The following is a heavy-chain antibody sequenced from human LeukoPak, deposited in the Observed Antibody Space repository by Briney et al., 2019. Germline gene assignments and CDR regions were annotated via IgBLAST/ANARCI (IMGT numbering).Heavy chain of an antibody. CDR2: INTHTGNP. Sequence: GDSVKASCKASGYTFTSYAMNWVRQAPGHGLEWMGWINTHTGNPTYAQDFTGRFVISLDTSVSTAYLQISSLKAEDTAVYYCASGRILGGSYYYYYGMDVWGQGTTVTVSS. CDR1: GYTFTSYA. J-gene: IGHJ6*02. CDR3: ASGRILGGSYYYYYGMDV. V-gene: IGHV7-4-1*02. D-gene: IGHD3-16*01.